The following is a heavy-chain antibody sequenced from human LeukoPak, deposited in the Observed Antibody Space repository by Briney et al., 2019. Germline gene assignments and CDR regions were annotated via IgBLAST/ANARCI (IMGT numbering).Heavy chain of an antibody. D-gene: IGHD3-22*01. J-gene: IGHJ4*02. V-gene: IGHV4-34*01. CDR3: ARGPPRNYSSSVFYYNY. CDR1: GGSFSGSY. CDR2: INHSGST. Sequence: SETLSLSCALYGGSFSGSYWSWIRQPPGKGLEWIGEINHSGSTNYNPSLESRVTISEDTSKNQISLKLRSVTAADPAVYYCARGPPRNYSSSVFYYNYWGQGTLVTVSS.